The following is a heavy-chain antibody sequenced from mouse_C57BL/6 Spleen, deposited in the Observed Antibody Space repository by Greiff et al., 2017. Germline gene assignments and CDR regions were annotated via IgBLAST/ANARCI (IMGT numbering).Heavy chain of an antibody. V-gene: IGHV1-76*01. CDR2: IYPGSGNT. Sequence: VQGVESGAELVRPGASVKLSCKASGYTFTDYYINWVKQRPGQGLEWIARIYPGSGNTYYNDKFKGKATLTAEKSSSTAYMQLSSLTSEDSAVYFCARLLRYYFDYWGQGTTLTVSS. CDR1: GYTFTDYY. D-gene: IGHD1-1*01. CDR3: ARLLRYYFDY. J-gene: IGHJ2*01.